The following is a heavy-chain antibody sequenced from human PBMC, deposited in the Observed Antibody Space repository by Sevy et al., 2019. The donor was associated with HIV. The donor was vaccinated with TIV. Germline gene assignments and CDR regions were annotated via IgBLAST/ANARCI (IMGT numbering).Heavy chain of an antibody. CDR1: GYTFTSYY. V-gene: IGHV1-46*01. J-gene: IGHJ4*02. CDR2: INPSGGST. D-gene: IGHD2-8*02. CDR3: AREVQSGVDY. Sequence: ASVNVSCKASGYTFTSYYIHWVRQAPGQGLEWMGIINPSGGSTSFSQKFQGRVTMTRDTSTSTVYMELSSLRSEDTAVYFCAREVQSGVDYWGQGTLVTVSS.